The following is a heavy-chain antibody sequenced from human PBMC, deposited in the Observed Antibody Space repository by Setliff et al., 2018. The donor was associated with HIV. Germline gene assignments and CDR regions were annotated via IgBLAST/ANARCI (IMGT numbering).Heavy chain of an antibody. CDR2: YIPTLHVT. CDR1: AGASNTHA. Sequence: VASVKVSCKASAGASNTHALNWVRQAPGQGLEWIGGYIPTLHVTRYAENIERARVTISADTSVGAIYLDLRGLGMEDTAVYYCARGGTYFERLFPPSYYMDLCGAGTSVTVSS. J-gene: IGHJ6*03. D-gene: IGHD3-9*01. CDR3: ARGGTYFERLFPPSYYMDL. V-gene: IGHV1-69*10.